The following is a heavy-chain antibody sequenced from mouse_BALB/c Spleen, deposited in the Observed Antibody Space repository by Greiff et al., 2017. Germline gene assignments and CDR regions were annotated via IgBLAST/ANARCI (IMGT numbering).Heavy chain of an antibody. V-gene: IGHV1-14*01. CDR3: ARSRITTVDWYFDV. D-gene: IGHD1-1*01. Sequence: VQLQQSGPELVKPGASVKMSCKASGYTFTSYVMHWVKQKPGQGLVWIGYINPYNDGTKYNEKFKGKATLTSDKSSSTAYMELSSLTSEDSAVYYCARSRITTVDWYFDVWGAGTTVTVSS. J-gene: IGHJ1*01. CDR2: INPYNDGT. CDR1: GYTFTSYV.